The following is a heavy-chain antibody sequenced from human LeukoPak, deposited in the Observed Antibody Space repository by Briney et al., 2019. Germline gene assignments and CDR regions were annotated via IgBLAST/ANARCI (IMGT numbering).Heavy chain of an antibody. CDR1: GDSVRTDSHY. J-gene: IGHJ3*02. CDR2: VFYSGRT. CDR3: VRETATYYYDIRGYYRQTEVFDI. V-gene: IGHV4-61*01. D-gene: IGHD3-22*01. Sequence: PSETLSLTCSGSGDSVRTDSHYWSWIRQPPGKGLEWIGNVFYSGRTAYNPSLKSRVTISVDMSKSQFSLQLSSVTAADTAVYYCVRETATYYYDIRGYYRQTEVFDIWGQGTPVIVSS.